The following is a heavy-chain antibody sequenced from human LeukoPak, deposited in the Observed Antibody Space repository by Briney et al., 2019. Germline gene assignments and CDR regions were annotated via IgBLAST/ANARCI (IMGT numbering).Heavy chain of an antibody. D-gene: IGHD6-19*01. CDR2: IYNGGST. CDR3: ARSSGWYVDFDY. J-gene: IGHJ4*02. CDR1: GFTVSSNY. V-gene: IGHV3-53*01. Sequence: GGSLRLSCAASGFTVSSNYMSWVRQAPGKGLEWVSVIYNGGSTYYADSVKGRFTISRDNSKNTLYLQMNSLRAEDTAVYYCARSSGWYVDFDYWGQGTLVTVSS.